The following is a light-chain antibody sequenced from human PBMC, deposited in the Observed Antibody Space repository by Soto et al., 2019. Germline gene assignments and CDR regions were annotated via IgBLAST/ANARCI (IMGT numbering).Light chain of an antibody. Sequence: AIRMTQSPSSLSASTGDRVTITCRASQGISSYLAWYQQKPGKAPKLLIYSTSTLQTGVPSRFSGSGSGTEFTLTISSLQPEDFATYYCHHYNTYPLTFGQGTRLEIK. V-gene: IGKV1-8*01. CDR2: STS. CDR3: HHYNTYPLT. J-gene: IGKJ5*01. CDR1: QGISSY.